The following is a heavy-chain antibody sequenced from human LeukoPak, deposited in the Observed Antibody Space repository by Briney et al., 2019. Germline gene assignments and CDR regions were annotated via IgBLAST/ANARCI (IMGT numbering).Heavy chain of an antibody. CDR1: GLTFSTYA. J-gene: IGHJ4*02. CDR3: AKANIVVVPAAITG. Sequence: GGSLRLSCAASGLTFSTYAMSWVRQAPGKGLEWVSSISSSGGSTYYADSVKGRFTISRDNSKNTLYLQMNSLRAEDTAVYYCAKANIVVVPAAITGWGQGTLVTVSS. V-gene: IGHV3-23*01. CDR2: ISSSGGST. D-gene: IGHD2-2*02.